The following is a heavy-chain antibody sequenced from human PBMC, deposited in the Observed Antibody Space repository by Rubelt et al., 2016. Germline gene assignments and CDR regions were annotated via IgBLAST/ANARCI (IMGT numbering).Heavy chain of an antibody. CDR2: VSAYNGNT. J-gene: IGHJ4*02. CDR3: AREPLPYSSSWLGSDY. V-gene: IGHV1-18*01. D-gene: IGHD6-13*01. Sequence: SGAEVKKPGASVKVSCKASGYTFSNYGVTRVRQAPGQGLDWMGWVSAYNGNTNYVQKLQGRPTMTTDTSTNTAYMELRSLRSDDTAVYYCAREPLPYSSSWLGSDYWGQGTLVTVSS. CDR1: GYTFSNYG.